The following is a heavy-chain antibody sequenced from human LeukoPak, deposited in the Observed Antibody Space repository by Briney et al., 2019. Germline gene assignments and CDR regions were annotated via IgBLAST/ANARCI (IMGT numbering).Heavy chain of an antibody. Sequence: PSETLSLTCAVYGGSFSGYYWSWIRQPPGKGLEWIGEINHSGSTNYNPSLKSRVTISVDMSKNQFSLKLSSVTAADTAVYYCARGARAARPHFDYWGQGTLVTVSS. J-gene: IGHJ4*02. D-gene: IGHD6-6*01. CDR2: INHSGST. CDR3: ARGARAARPHFDY. CDR1: GGSFSGYY. V-gene: IGHV4-34*01.